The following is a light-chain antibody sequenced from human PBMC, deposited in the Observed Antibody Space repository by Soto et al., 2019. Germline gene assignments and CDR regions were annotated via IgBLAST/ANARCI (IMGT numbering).Light chain of an antibody. CDR2: EVS. J-gene: IGLJ1*01. V-gene: IGLV2-14*01. Sequence: QSVLTQPASVSGSPGQSITISCTGTSSDVGGYNYVSWYQQHPGKAPKLMIYEVSNRPSGVSNRFSGSKSGNTASLTISGLQAEDEADYFCQSYDSSLSGSLYVFGTGTKVTVL. CDR3: QSYDSSLSGSLYV. CDR1: SSDVGGYNY.